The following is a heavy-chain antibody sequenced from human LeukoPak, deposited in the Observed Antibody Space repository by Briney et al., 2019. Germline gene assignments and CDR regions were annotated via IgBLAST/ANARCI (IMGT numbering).Heavy chain of an antibody. V-gene: IGHV4-34*01. J-gene: IGHJ4*02. Sequence: PSETLSLTCAVYGGSFSGYYWSWIRQPPGKGLEWIGEINHSGSTNYNPSLKGRVTISVDTSKNQFSLKLSSVTDADTAVYYCARGVRWIAVAGHFDYWGQGTLVTVSS. CDR2: INHSGST. CDR3: ARGVRWIAVAGHFDY. D-gene: IGHD6-19*01. CDR1: GGSFSGYY.